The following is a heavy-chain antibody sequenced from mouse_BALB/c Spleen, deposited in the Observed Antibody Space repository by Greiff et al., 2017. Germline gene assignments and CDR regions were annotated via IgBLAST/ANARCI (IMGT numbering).Heavy chain of an antibody. V-gene: IGHV1-4*01. CDR3: ARSGNGNYERFAY. D-gene: IGHD2-1*01. CDR1: GYTFTSYT. J-gene: IGHJ3*01. CDR2: INPSSGYT. Sequence: VKLMESGAELARPGASVKMSCKASGYTFTSYTMHWVKQRPGQGLEWIGYINPSSGYTNYNQKFKDKATLTADKSSSTAYMQLSSPTSEDSAVYYCARSGNGNYERFAYWGQGTLVTVSA.